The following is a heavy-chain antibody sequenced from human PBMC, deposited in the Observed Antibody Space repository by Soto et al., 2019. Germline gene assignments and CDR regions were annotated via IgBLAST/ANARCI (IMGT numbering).Heavy chain of an antibody. J-gene: IGHJ6*02. CDR2: IIPIFGTA. V-gene: IGHV1-69*13. D-gene: IGHD1-20*01. CDR1: GGTFSSYA. Sequence: SVKVSCKASGGTFSSYAISWVRQAPGQGLEWMGGIIPIFGTANYAQKFQGRVTITADESTSTAYMELSSLRSEDTAVYYCARRDDNNWNYYYYGMDVWGQGXTVTVYS. CDR3: ARRDDNNWNYYYYGMDV.